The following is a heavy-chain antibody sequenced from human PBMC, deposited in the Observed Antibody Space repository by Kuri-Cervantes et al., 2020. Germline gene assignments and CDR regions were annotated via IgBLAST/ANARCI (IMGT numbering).Heavy chain of an antibody. D-gene: IGHD6-19*01. V-gene: IGHV3-43D*04. CDR3: AKFTSSGWYVGAFDI. J-gene: IGHJ3*02. Sequence: GESLKISCAASGFTFDDYAMHWVRQAPGKGLEWVSLISWDGGSTYYADSVKGRFTISRDNSKNSLYLQMNSLRAEDTALYYCAKFTSSGWYVGAFDIWGQGTMVTVSS. CDR2: ISWDGGST. CDR1: GFTFDDYA.